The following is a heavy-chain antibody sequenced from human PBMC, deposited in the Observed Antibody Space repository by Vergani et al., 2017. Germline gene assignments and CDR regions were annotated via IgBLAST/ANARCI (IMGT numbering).Heavy chain of an antibody. CDR2: ISYDGSNK. CDR3: AKALGTLAGY. D-gene: IGHD1-1*01. J-gene: IGHJ4*02. V-gene: IGHV3-30*18. CDR1: GFTFSSYG. Sequence: QVQLVESGGGVVQPRRSLRLSCAASGFTFSSYGMHWVRQAPGKGLEWVAVISYDGSNKYYADSVKGRFTISRDNSKNTLYLQMNSLRAEDTAVYYCAKALGTLAGYWGQGTLVTVSS.